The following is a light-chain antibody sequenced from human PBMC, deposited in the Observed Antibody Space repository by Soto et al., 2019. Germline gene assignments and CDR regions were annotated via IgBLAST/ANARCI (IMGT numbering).Light chain of an antibody. CDR1: QSVSSSY. CDR2: GAS. J-gene: IGKJ5*01. CDR3: QQYGTSLP. Sequence: EIVLTQSPVTLSLSPGERATLSCRASQSVSSSYLAWYQQKPGQAPRLLIYGASTRATGIPDRFSGSGSGTDFTLTIRRLEPEDFAVYYCQQYGTSLPFGQGTRLEIK. V-gene: IGKV3-20*01.